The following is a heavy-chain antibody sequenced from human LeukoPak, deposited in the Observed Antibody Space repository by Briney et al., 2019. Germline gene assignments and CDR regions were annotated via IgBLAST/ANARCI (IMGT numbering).Heavy chain of an antibody. V-gene: IGHV3-48*01. D-gene: IGHD6-6*01. CDR3: AKVNSSPCYFDY. J-gene: IGHJ4*02. CDR2: ISSSSSTI. Sequence: GGSLRLSCAASGFTFSSYSMNWVRQAPGKGLEWVSYISSSSSTIYYADSVKGRFTISRDNSKNTLYLQMNSLRAEDTAVYYCAKVNSSPCYFDYWGQGTLVTVSS. CDR1: GFTFSSYS.